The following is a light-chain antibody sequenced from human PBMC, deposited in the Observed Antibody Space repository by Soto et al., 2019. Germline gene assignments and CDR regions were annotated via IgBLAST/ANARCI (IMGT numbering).Light chain of an antibody. CDR1: QSLLHITGETF. CDR2: EVS. J-gene: IGKJ5*01. Sequence: DVVMTQTPLSLSVAPGQPASISCKSSQSLLHITGETFLFWYLQKPGQSAQLLIYEVSTRVSGVPDRLRGSGSGTDFTREISRVETDDVGIYYCMPSTQLPPTFGQGTRLGIE. V-gene: IGKV2D-29*02. CDR3: MPSTQLPPT.